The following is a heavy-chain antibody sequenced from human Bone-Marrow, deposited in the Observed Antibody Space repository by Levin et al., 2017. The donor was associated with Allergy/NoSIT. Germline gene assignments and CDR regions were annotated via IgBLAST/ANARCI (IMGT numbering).Heavy chain of an antibody. D-gene: IGHD3-10*01. J-gene: IGHJ4*02. CDR3: ARGPRGTMIRGVVNRFDY. V-gene: IGHV3-48*01. Sequence: GESLKISCAASGFDFSVYTMNWVRQAPGQGLEWVAYITTSSNIKYYADSVKGRFTVSRDNAMNSLFLEMSSLGVDDTAVYYCARGPRGTMIRGVVNRFDYWGRGTLVSVSS. CDR1: GFDFSVYT. CDR2: ITTSSNIK.